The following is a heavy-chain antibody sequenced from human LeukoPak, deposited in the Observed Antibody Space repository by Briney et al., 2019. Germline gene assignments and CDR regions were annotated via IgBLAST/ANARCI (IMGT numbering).Heavy chain of an antibody. Sequence: SETLSLTCSVSGGSISSYYWSWTRQPPGKGLEWIGYIYYSGSTNYKPSLKSRVTISVDTSKNQFSLKLTSVTAADTAVYYCARQLGAAGIHYGLDVWGQGTTVTVSS. V-gene: IGHV4-59*01. CDR2: IYYSGST. CDR1: GGSISSYY. CDR3: ARQLGAAGIHYGLDV. J-gene: IGHJ6*02. D-gene: IGHD6-13*01.